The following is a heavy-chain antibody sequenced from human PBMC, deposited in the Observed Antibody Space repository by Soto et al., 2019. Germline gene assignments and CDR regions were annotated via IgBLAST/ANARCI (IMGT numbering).Heavy chain of an antibody. Sequence: SVKVSCKASGGTFSSYAISWVRQAPGQGLEWMGGIIPIFGTANCAQKFQGRVTITADESTSTAYMELSSLRSEDAAVYYCARGIAAAGKYNWFDPWGQGTLVPVSS. CDR3: ARGIAAAGKYNWFDP. CDR1: GGTFSSYA. V-gene: IGHV1-69*13. D-gene: IGHD6-13*01. J-gene: IGHJ5*02. CDR2: IIPIFGTA.